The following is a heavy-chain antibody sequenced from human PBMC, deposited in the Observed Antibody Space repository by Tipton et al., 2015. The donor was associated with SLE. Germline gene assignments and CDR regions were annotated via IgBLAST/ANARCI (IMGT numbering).Heavy chain of an antibody. V-gene: IGHV4-59*01. CDR2: IYYRGSPYYRESA. D-gene: IGHD1-26*01. CDR3: AKADGAVGGQVPYWYFDL. CDR1: GGSIRSYY. Sequence: LRLSCTVSGGSIRSYYWSWIRLTPGKGLEWIGDIYYRGSPYYRESATYNPSLESRATMSLDTPKNQFSLKLSSATAADTAVYYCAKADGAVGGQVPYWYFDLWGRGSLVSVSS. J-gene: IGHJ2*01.